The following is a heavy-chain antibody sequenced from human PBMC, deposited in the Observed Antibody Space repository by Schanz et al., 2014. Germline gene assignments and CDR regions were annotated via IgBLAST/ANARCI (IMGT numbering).Heavy chain of an antibody. CDR1: GFTFSSYA. J-gene: IGHJ4*02. CDR2: ISDSGSST. CDR3: ARDGDFDY. Sequence: EVQVLESGGGLVQPGGSLRLSCAASGFTFSSYAMSWVRQAPGKGLEWVSTISDSGSSTYYADSVKGRFTISRDKSKNTLFLQMSSLRAEDTAVYYCARDGDFDYWGQGTLVTVSS. V-gene: IGHV3-23*01.